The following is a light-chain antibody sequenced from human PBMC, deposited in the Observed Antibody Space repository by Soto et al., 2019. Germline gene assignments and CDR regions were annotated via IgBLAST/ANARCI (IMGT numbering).Light chain of an antibody. CDR2: KVT. CDR1: QSLVDRDGNNY. V-gene: IGKV2-30*01. Sequence: DVVMTQSPLSLPVTLGQPDSSSCRSSQSLVDRDGNNYLDWFQQRPGQSPRRLIYKVTKRDSGGPDRLSGSGSGTDFTLKINRVEADEVWVYYCMQFTHWPLTFGQGTRMETK. CDR3: MQFTHWPLT. J-gene: IGKJ5*01.